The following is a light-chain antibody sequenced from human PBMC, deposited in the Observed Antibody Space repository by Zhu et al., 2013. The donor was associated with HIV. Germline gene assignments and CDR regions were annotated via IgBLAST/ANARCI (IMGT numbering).Light chain of an antibody. CDR3: QQYYSTPFT. V-gene: IGKV4-1*01. Sequence: DIVMTQFPESLTVAVGERATITCASSESLLYTSNNRNYLAWFQQKPGQSPKMLIYWASIRESGVPDRFSGGGSGTDFTLTISSLQAEDVAVYYCQQYYSTPFTFGPGTKVDIK. CDR1: ESLLYTSNNRNY. CDR2: WAS. J-gene: IGKJ3*01.